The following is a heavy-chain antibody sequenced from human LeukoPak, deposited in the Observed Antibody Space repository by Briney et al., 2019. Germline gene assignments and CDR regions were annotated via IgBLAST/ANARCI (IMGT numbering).Heavy chain of an antibody. CDR1: GFTFSSYA. J-gene: IGHJ6*03. V-gene: IGHV3-21*01. Sequence: GGSLRLSCAASGFTFSSYAMHWVRQAPGKGLEWVSSISSSSSYIYYADSVKGRFTISRDNAKNSLYLQMNSLRAEDTAVYYCARAAYCSSTSCYILHYYYYMDVWGKGTTVTVSS. D-gene: IGHD2-2*02. CDR3: ARAAYCSSTSCYILHYYYYMDV. CDR2: ISSSSSYI.